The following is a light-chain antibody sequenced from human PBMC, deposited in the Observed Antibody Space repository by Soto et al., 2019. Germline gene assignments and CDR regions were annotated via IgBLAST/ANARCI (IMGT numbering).Light chain of an antibody. V-gene: IGLV1-47*01. CDR1: SSNIGSNY. Sequence: QSVLTQPPSASGTAGQRVTISCSGSSSNIGSNYVYWYQQLPGTAPKLLIYRNNQRPSGVPDRFSGSKSGTSASLAISGLRSEDEADYYCAAWDDSLSAWVVGGGTQLTVL. CDR2: RNN. J-gene: IGLJ3*02. CDR3: AAWDDSLSAWV.